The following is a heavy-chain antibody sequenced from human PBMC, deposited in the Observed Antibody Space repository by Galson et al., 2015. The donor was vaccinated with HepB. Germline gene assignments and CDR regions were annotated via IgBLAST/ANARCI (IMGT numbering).Heavy chain of an antibody. CDR3: ARGDDSSGYISY. Sequence: SLRLSCAASGFTFSSYAMHWVRQAPGKGLEWVAGISYDGSNKYYADSVKGRFTISRDNSKNTLYLQMNSLRAEDTAVYYCARGDDSSGYISYWGQGTLVTVSS. CDR1: GFTFSSYA. V-gene: IGHV3-30*04. J-gene: IGHJ4*02. CDR2: ISYDGSNK. D-gene: IGHD3-22*01.